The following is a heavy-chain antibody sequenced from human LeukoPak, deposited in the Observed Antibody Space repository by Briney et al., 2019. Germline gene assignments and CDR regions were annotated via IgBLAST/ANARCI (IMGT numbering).Heavy chain of an antibody. CDR3: ARAKAAAGFDY. Sequence: ASVKVSFKASGYSFTTYYMHWVRQAPGQGLEWMGIIKPSGGFTSNAQKFQGRVTMTRDTSTSTVYMELSSLRSEDTAVYYCARAKAAAGFDYWGQGTLVTVSS. V-gene: IGHV1-46*01. CDR2: IKPSGGFT. J-gene: IGHJ4*02. CDR1: GYSFTTYY. D-gene: IGHD6-13*01.